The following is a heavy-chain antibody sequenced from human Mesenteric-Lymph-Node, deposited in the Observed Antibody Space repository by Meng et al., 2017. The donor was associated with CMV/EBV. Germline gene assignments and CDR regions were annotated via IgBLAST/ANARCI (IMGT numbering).Heavy chain of an antibody. CDR2: TRNKANSYTT. CDR3: ARVNWGDFWSGYYTHYYYYGMDV. J-gene: IGHJ6*02. V-gene: IGHV3-72*01. D-gene: IGHD3-3*01. Sequence: GGPLRLSCAASGFTFSDHYMDWVRQAPGKGLEWVGRTRNKANSYTTEYAASVKGRFTISRDDSKNSLYLQMNSLRAEDTAVYYCARVNWGDFWSGYYTHYYYYGMDVWGQGTTVTVSS. CDR1: GFTFSDHY.